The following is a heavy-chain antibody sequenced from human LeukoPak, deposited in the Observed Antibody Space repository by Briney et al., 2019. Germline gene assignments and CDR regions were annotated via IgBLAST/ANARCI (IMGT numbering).Heavy chain of an antibody. CDR1: GFTFSSYA. J-gene: IGHJ4*02. Sequence: GGSLRLSCAASGFTFSSYAMSWVRQAPGKGLEWVSAISGSGGSTYYADSVKGRFTISRDNSKNTLYLQMNSLRAEDTPVYYCARLRYFDWLLFFDYWGQGTLVTVSS. V-gene: IGHV3-23*01. CDR3: ARLRYFDWLLFFDY. CDR2: ISGSGGST. D-gene: IGHD3-9*01.